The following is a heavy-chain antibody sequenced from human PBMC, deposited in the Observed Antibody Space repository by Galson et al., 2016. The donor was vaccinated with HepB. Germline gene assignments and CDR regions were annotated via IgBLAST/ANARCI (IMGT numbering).Heavy chain of an antibody. Sequence: SETLSLTCAVYGGSFSGYYWSWIRQPPGKGLEWIGEINHSGSTNYDPSLKSRVTISVDTSKNQFSLKLSSVTAADTAVYYCARRRNWNYVAGYFDYWGQETLVTVSS. CDR2: INHSGST. D-gene: IGHD1-7*01. CDR1: GGSFSGYY. V-gene: IGHV4-34*01. CDR3: ARRRNWNYVAGYFDY. J-gene: IGHJ4*02.